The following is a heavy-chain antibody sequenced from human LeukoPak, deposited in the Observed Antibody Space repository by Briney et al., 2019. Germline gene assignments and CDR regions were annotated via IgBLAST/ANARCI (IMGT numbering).Heavy chain of an antibody. Sequence: SETLSLTCAVYGGSLSADFWSWIRQPPGKGLEWIGDIHHGGSTKYNPSLESRVTISVDTSKNQFSLRLTSVTAADTAVYCCAREPDRIRFDTWGQGALVTVSS. V-gene: IGHV4-34*01. CDR3: AREPDRIRFDT. CDR2: IHHGGST. CDR1: GGSLSADF. D-gene: IGHD1-14*01. J-gene: IGHJ5*02.